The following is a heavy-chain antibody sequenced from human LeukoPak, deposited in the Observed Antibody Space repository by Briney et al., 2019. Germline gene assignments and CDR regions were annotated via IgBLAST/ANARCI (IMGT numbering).Heavy chain of an antibody. CDR2: LYHSGST. CDR1: GGSFSSGYY. J-gene: IGHJ4*02. V-gene: IGHV4-38-2*02. D-gene: IGHD1-26*01. Sequence: SETLSLTCAVYGGSFSSGYYWGWIRQPPGKGLEWIGSLYHSGSTYYNPSLKSRVTISVDTTKNQLSLKLNSVTAADTAVYYCAREGSGNYYPQPGGYFDYWGQGTLVTVSS. CDR3: AREGSGNYYPQPGGYFDY.